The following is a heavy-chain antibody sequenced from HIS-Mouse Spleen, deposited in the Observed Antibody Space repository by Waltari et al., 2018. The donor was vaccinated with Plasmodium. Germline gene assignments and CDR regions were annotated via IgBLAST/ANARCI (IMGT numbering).Heavy chain of an antibody. J-gene: IGHJ2*01. CDR2: INHSVRT. D-gene: IGHD3-3*01. CDR1: GGSFSGYY. CDR3: ARVTSSGVYWYFDL. Sequence: QVQLQQWGAGLLKPSETLSLTCAVYGGSFSGYYWSWLRQPPGKGLEWIGEINHSVRTNYTPSLKSRVTISVDTSKNQFSRKLSSVTAADTAGYYCARVTSSGVYWYFDLWGRGTLVTVSS. V-gene: IGHV4-34*01.